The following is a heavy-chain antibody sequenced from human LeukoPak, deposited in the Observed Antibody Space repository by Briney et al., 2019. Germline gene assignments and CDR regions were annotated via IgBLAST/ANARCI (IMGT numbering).Heavy chain of an antibody. J-gene: IGHJ4*02. D-gene: IGHD3-3*01. Sequence: ASVKVSCKASGYTFTGYYMHWVRQAPGQGLEWMGWINPNSGGTNYAQKVQGRVTMARDTSISTAYMELSRLRSDDTAVYYCARVGEVTYDDFCSGPYYFDYWGQGTLVTVSS. CDR2: INPNSGGT. CDR3: ARVGEVTYDDFCSGPYYFDY. V-gene: IGHV1-2*02. CDR1: GYTFTGYY.